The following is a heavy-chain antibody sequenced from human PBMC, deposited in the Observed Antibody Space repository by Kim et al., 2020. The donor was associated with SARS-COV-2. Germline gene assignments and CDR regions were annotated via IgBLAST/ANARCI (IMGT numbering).Heavy chain of an antibody. Sequence: GGSLRLSCAASGFTFSSYAMSWVRQAPGKGLEWVSAISGSGGSTYYADSVKGRFTISRDNSKNTLYLQMNSLRAEDTAVYYCAKDGGMITFGGVIAPPVNAFDIWGQGTMVTVSS. V-gene: IGHV3-23*01. D-gene: IGHD3-16*02. CDR2: ISGSGGST. CDR1: GFTFSSYA. CDR3: AKDGGMITFGGVIAPPVNAFDI. J-gene: IGHJ3*02.